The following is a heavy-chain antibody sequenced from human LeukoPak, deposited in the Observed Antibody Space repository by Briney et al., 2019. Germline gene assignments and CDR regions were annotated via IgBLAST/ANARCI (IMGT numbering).Heavy chain of an antibody. CDR2: ISAYNGNT. V-gene: IGHV1-18*01. J-gene: IGHJ4*02. Sequence: ASVKVSCKASGYTFTSYGISRVRQAPGQGLEWMGWISAYNGNTNYAQKLQGRVTMTTDTSTSTAYMELRSLRSDDTAVYYCARDLARSPIQLWQPDFDYWGQGTLVTVSS. CDR3: ARDLARSPIQLWQPDFDY. CDR1: GYTFTSYG. D-gene: IGHD5-18*01.